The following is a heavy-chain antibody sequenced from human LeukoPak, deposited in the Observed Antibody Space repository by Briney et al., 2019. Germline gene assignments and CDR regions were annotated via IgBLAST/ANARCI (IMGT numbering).Heavy chain of an antibody. V-gene: IGHV4-38-2*02. CDR1: GYSISSGYY. CDR2: IYHGGST. Sequence: SETLSLTCGVSGYSISSGYYWGWIRQPPGKGLEWIGNIYHGGSTYYNPSLKSRVTISLDTSKNQFSLKLSSVTAADTAVYYCAREETSGYYEEKRGQGTLATVSS. D-gene: IGHD3-3*01. CDR3: AREETSGYYEEK. J-gene: IGHJ4*02.